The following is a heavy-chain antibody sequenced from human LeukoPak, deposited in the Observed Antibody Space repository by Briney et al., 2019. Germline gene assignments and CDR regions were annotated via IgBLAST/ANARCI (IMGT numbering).Heavy chain of an antibody. CDR3: ARDIPGYSTRFDI. CDR2: IDPVSGVT. V-gene: IGHV1-2*04. Sequence: ASVKVSCKASEYTFTGYYIHWMRQAPGQGFEWIAWIDPVSGVTNYAQKFQGWVTLTRDTSVSTAYMDLSRLTSEDTAIYYCARDIPGYSTRFDIWGQGTMVTVSS. D-gene: IGHD5-12*01. J-gene: IGHJ3*02. CDR1: EYTFTGYY.